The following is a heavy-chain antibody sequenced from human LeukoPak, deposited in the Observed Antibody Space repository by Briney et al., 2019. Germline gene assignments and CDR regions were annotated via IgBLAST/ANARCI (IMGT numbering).Heavy chain of an antibody. CDR2: MNPNSGNT. Sequence: ASVKVSCKASGYTFTSYDINWVRQATGQGLEWMGGMNPNSGNTGYAQKFQGRVTMTRNTSISTAYMELSSLRSEDTAVYYCAGLEGVAGRYYFDYWGQGTLVTVSS. J-gene: IGHJ4*02. CDR3: AGLEGVAGRYYFDY. V-gene: IGHV1-8*01. CDR1: GYTFTSYD. D-gene: IGHD6-19*01.